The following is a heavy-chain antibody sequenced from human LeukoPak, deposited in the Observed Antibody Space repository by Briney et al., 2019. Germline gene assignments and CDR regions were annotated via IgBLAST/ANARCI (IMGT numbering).Heavy chain of an antibody. D-gene: IGHD6-19*01. J-gene: IGHJ4*02. CDR3: VKSPGSGWPV. V-gene: IGHV3-64D*06. Sequence: GGSLRLSCAASGFIFSSFAMHWVRQAPGKGLEYLSAIYSDGSRTYYADSVKGRFTISRDNSKNTLYSEMSSLRVEDTAVYYCVKSPGSGWPVWGQGTLLTVSS. CDR1: GFIFSSFA. CDR2: IYSDGSRT.